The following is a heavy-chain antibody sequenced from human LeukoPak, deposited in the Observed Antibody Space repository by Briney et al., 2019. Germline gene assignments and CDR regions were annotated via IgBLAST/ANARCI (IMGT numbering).Heavy chain of an antibody. Sequence: GGSLRLSCAASGFTFSSYAMHWVRQAPGKGLEYVSAISSNGGSTYYANSVKGRFTITRDNSKNTLYLQMGSLRAEDMAVYYCARSNTVDYWGQGTLVTVSS. D-gene: IGHD5-18*01. J-gene: IGHJ4*02. CDR3: ARSNTVDY. CDR2: ISSNGGST. CDR1: GFTFSSYA. V-gene: IGHV3-64*01.